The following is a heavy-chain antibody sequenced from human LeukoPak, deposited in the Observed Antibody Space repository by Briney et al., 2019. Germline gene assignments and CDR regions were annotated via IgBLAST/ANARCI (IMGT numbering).Heavy chain of an antibody. V-gene: IGHV3-15*01. CDR3: TTDTLLVLLFDAFDI. J-gene: IGHJ3*02. D-gene: IGHD3-10*01. CDR2: IKSRTDGGTT. Sequence: GGSLRLSCAASGFTFSNAWMSWVRQAPGKGLEWVGRIKSRTDGGTTDYAAPVKGRFTISRDDSKNTLYLQMNSLKTEDTAVYYCTTDTLLVLLFDAFDIWGQGTMVTVSS. CDR1: GFTFSNAW.